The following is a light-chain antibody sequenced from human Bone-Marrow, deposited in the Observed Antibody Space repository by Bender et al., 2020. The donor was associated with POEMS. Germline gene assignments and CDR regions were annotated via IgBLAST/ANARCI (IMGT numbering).Light chain of an antibody. Sequence: QSVLTQPPSASGTPGQRVTISCSGGSSNIGAHAVNWYQHLPGTAPKLLIYSSHRRPSEVPDRFSGSRSGTSASLAISGLQAEDEADYYCSSYTSSSTLEVFGTGTKVTVL. J-gene: IGLJ1*01. CDR2: SSH. CDR3: SSYTSSSTLEV. V-gene: IGLV1-44*01. CDR1: SSNIGAHA.